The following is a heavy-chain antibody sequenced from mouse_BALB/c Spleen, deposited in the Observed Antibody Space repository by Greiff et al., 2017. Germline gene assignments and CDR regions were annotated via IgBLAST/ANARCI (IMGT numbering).Heavy chain of an antibody. V-gene: IGHV1S137*01. D-gene: IGHD2-10*02. CDR2: ISTYYGDA. CDR1: GYTFTDYA. Sequence: VQLQQSGAELVRPGVSVKISCKGSGYTFTDYAMHWVKQSHAKSLEWIGVISTYYGDASYNQKFTGKATMTVDKSSSTAYMELARLTSEDSAIYYCARKYGNYAMDYWGQGTSVTVSS. CDR3: ARKYGNYAMDY. J-gene: IGHJ4*01.